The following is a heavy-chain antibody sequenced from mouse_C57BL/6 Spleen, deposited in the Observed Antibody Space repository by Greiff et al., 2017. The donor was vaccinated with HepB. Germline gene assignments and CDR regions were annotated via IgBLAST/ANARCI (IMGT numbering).Heavy chain of an antibody. CDR2: INPNNGGT. CDR3: ARSPIYYYGSSYRYFDV. Sequence: EVQLQQSGPELVKPGASVKIPCKASGYTFTDYNMDWVKQSHGKSLEWIGDINPNNGGTIYNQKFKGKATLTVDKSSSTAYMELRSLTSEDTAVYYCARSPIYYYGSSYRYFDVWGTGTTVTVSS. D-gene: IGHD1-1*01. J-gene: IGHJ1*03. CDR1: GYTFTDYN. V-gene: IGHV1-18*01.